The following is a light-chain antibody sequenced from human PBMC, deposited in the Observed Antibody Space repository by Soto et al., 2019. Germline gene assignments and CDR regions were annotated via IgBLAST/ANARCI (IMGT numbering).Light chain of an antibody. CDR3: QQYASYSQT. CDR1: QAIRDW. V-gene: IGKV1-5*01. CDR2: DAT. J-gene: IGKJ1*01. Sequence: DVQLIQSPSTLSASIGDSVTITCRVSQAIRDWVAWYQQKPGKAPKLLLYDATSSDSGVSSRFSGSGSETEFTLTISGIQPDDFATYYCQQYASYSQTFGQGTKVDIK.